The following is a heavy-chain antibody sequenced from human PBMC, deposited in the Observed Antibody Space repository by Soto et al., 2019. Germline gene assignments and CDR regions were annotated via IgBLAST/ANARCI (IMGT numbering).Heavy chain of an antibody. J-gene: IGHJ2*01. D-gene: IGHD4-17*01. Sequence: QVQLQESGPGLVKPSQTLSLTCTVSGGSISSGDYYWSWIRQPPGKGLEWIGYIYYSGSTYYNPSLKSRVTISVDPDKNHFSLTLSSVTAADTAVYYCARGLRFIGCYLWGRGTLVTVSS. V-gene: IGHV4-30-4*01. CDR1: GGSISSGDYY. CDR3: ARGLRFIGCYL. CDR2: IYYSGST.